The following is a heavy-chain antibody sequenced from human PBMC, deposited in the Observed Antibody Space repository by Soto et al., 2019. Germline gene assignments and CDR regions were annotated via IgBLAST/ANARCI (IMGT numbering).Heavy chain of an antibody. J-gene: IGHJ4*02. CDR2: SYYSGST. D-gene: IGHD2-15*01. Sequence: QVQLKESGPGLVKPSETLSLTCSVSGGSVSSGSYYWSWIRQPPGKGLEWIGYSYYSGSTKYNPSLESRVTISVDTSTNQFSLKLTSVTAADTAVYYCARESLYCSGGTCYSYFEYWGQGTLVTVSS. CDR1: GGSVSSGSYY. CDR3: ARESLYCSGGTCYSYFEY. V-gene: IGHV4-61*01.